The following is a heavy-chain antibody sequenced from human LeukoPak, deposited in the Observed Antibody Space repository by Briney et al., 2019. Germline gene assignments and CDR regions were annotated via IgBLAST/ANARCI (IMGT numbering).Heavy chain of an antibody. CDR2: INPNSGGT. V-gene: IGHV1-2*02. Sequence: GASVTVSCKASGYTFTGYYMHWVRQAPGQGLEGMGWINPNSGGTNYEQKFQGRVTMTRDTSISTAYMELSRLRADDTAVYYCVRGIAARAWFDPWGQGTLVTVSS. J-gene: IGHJ5*02. CDR1: GYTFTGYY. D-gene: IGHD6-6*01. CDR3: VRGIAARAWFDP.